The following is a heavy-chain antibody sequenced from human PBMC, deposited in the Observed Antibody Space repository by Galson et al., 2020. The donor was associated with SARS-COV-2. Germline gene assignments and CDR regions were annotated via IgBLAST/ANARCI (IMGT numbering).Heavy chain of an antibody. J-gene: IGHJ4*02. CDR2: IYTIEGT. CDR3: ARESRWELYFDY. Sequence: SETLSLTCTVSGGSISSCNYYWGWMRPPAGQGLEWIGRIYTIEGTNYNPSLKSQVTISVDTSKNQFTLKLSSVTAADTSGYFCARESRWELYFDYWGQGTLVTVSS. V-gene: IGHV4-61*02. CDR1: GGSISSCNYY. D-gene: IGHD1-26*01.